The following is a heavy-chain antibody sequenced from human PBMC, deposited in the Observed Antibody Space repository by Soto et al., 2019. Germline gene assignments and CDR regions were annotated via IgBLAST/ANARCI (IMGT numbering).Heavy chain of an antibody. J-gene: IGHJ6*02. CDR3: ARVRRGAYYYYYYGMDV. V-gene: IGHV3-21*01. CDR1: GFTFSSYS. D-gene: IGHD3-10*01. CDR2: ISSSSSYI. Sequence: PGGSLRLSXAASGFTFSSYSMNWVRQAPGKGLEWVSSISSSSSYIYYADSVKGRFTISRDNAKNSLYLQMNSLRAEDTAVYYCARVRRGAYYYYYYGMDVWGQGTTVTVSS.